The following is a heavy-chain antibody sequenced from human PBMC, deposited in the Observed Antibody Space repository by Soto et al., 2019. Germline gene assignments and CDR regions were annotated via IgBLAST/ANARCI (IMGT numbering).Heavy chain of an antibody. D-gene: IGHD3-3*01. J-gene: IGHJ4*02. CDR3: ATSFWSDYTLDS. CDR1: GFTLRTFG. CDR2: ISRGSGVI. V-gene: IGHV3-48*01. Sequence: GGSLRLSCAASGFTLRTFGMNWVRQAPGKGLDWVSYISRGSGVIHYADSVKGRFTISRDNAKNSLYLQMNSLRAEDTAVYYCATSFWSDYTLDSWGQGTLVTVSS.